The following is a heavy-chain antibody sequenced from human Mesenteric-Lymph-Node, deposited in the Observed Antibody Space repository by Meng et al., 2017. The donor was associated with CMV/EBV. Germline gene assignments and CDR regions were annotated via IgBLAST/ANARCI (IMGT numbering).Heavy chain of an antibody. V-gene: IGHV3-15*01. D-gene: IGHD1/OR15-1a*01. CDR1: GFIFGDYE. CDR3: ATSMGTPGAFNI. J-gene: IGHJ3*02. CDR2: ITSKVVGGTT. Sequence: GESLKISCAASGFIFGDYEMNWVRQAPGKGLEWVGRITSKVVGGTTVYSAPVKGRFAISRDDSKNTLYLQMSSLKTEDTAVYYCATSMGTPGAFNIWGQGTMVTVSS.